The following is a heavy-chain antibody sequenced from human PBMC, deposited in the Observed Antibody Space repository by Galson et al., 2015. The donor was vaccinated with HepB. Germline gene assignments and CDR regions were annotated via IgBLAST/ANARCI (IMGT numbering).Heavy chain of an antibody. Sequence: SVKVSCKASGDTFRNYAIGWVRQAPGQGLEWMGGIIPIFDTTKYAQKFLGRVTITADKSTSTAYMELSSLRSEDTAIYYCARGHPKGATNWFDPWGQGSLVTVPS. CDR3: ARGHPKGATNWFDP. CDR1: GDTFRNYA. CDR2: IIPIFDTT. J-gene: IGHJ5*02. V-gene: IGHV1-69*06. D-gene: IGHD1-26*01.